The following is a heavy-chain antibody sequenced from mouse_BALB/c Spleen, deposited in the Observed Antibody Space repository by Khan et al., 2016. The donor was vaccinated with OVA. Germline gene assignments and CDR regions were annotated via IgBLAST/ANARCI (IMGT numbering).Heavy chain of an antibody. J-gene: IGHJ3*01. D-gene: IGHD4-1*01. CDR1: GFTFSTYA. CDR3: ASNLTGSFAY. CDR2: INSDGYYT. V-gene: IGHV5-6*01. Sequence: VELVQSGGDLVKPGGSLRLSCAASGFTFSTYAMPWVRQPPDQRLEWVATINSDGYYTYYPHTFKGRSTFSRNNAEHTLYLQMSSLKSEDTAIYYCASNLTGSFAYWGQGTLVTVSA.